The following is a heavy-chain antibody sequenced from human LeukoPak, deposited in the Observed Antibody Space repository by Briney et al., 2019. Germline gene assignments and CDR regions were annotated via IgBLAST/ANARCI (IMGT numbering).Heavy chain of an antibody. D-gene: IGHD1-1*01. CDR1: GGSISSYY. J-gene: IGHJ4*02. Sequence: PSETLSLTCTVSGGSISSYYWSWIRQPPGKGLEWIGYIYYSGSTNYNPSLKSRVTISVDTSKNQFSLKLSSVTAADTAVYYCARDPLRTTFFDYWGQGTLVTVSS. CDR2: IYYSGST. CDR3: ARDPLRTTFFDY. V-gene: IGHV4-59*01.